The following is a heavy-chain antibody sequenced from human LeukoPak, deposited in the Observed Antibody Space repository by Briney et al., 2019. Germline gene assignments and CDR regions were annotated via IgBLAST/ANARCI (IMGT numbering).Heavy chain of an antibody. D-gene: IGHD2-2*01. V-gene: IGHV3-21*01. CDR3: ASRAGYCSSTSCYSGY. CDR2: ISSSSSYI. Sequence: PGGSLRLSCAAYGFTFSSYSMNWARQAPGKGLEWVSSISSSSSYIYYADSVKGRFTISRDNAKNSLYLQMNSLRAEDTAVYYCASRAGYCSSTSCYSGYWGQGTLVTVSS. CDR1: GFTFSSYS. J-gene: IGHJ4*02.